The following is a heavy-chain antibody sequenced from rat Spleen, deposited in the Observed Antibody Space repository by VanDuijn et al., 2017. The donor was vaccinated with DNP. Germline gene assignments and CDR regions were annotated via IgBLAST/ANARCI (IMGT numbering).Heavy chain of an antibody. CDR3: ARDDYGSFGALDP. CDR2: ISPSGANI. V-gene: IGHV5S23*01. Sequence: EVQLVESGGGLVEPGRSLKLSCAASGFTFSDYNMAWVRQAPKKGLEWVASISPSGANIYYRDSVRGRFTIFRDIPKSTLYLQMDSLRSEDTATYYCARDDYGSFGALDPWGQGTSVTVSS. J-gene: IGHJ4*01. CDR1: GFTFSDYN. D-gene: IGHD1-3*01.